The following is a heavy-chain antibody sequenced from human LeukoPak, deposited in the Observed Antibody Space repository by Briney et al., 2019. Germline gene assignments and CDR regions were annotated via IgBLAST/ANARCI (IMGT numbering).Heavy chain of an antibody. CDR3: ARDQGSGWYYFDY. J-gene: IGHJ4*02. CDR2: IIPVFGTA. V-gene: IGHV1-69*13. CDR1: GGTFSSYA. D-gene: IGHD6-19*01. Sequence: SVKVSCKASGGTFSSYAISWVRQAPGQGLEWMGGIIPVFGTANYAQKFQGRVTITADESTSTAYMELSSLRSEDTAVYYCARDQGSGWYYFDYWGQGTLVTVSS.